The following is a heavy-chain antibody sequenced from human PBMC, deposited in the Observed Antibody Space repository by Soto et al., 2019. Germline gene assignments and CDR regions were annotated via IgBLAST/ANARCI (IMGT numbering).Heavy chain of an antibody. V-gene: IGHV3-30*04. CDR1: GFTFSRSA. CDR3: ARSRSGAVADSFDF. Sequence: GGSLRPSCAASGFTFSRSAIHWVRQAPGKGLEWVAVISRDGSNKYYVDSVKGRFTISRDNSKNTLFLQMDSLRHEDTALYYCARSRSGAVADSFDFWGPGTLVTVSS. D-gene: IGHD3-10*01. J-gene: IGHJ4*02. CDR2: ISRDGSNK.